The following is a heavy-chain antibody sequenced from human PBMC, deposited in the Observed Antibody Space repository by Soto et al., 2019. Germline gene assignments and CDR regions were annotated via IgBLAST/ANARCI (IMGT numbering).Heavy chain of an antibody. Sequence: QVQLQESGPGLVKPSGTLSLTCGVSGDSINNGYWWTWVRQPPGKGLEWIGEKHHSGSTNYNLSLKSRVSICLDKSKNQFSLNLSSVTAADTAVYFCASSSGWWRLDVWGQGTTVTVSS. CDR3: ASSSGWWRLDV. J-gene: IGHJ6*02. CDR1: GDSINNGYW. D-gene: IGHD6-19*01. V-gene: IGHV4-4*02. CDR2: KHHSGST.